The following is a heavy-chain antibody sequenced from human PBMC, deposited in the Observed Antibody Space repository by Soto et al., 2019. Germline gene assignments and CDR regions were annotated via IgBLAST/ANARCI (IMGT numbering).Heavy chain of an antibody. CDR3: ARGVAGTHYYYGLDV. V-gene: IGHV1-69*02. CDR2: IIPILDIA. CDR1: GDTFSNYT. Sequence: ASVKVSCKASGDTFSNYTVSWVRQAPGQGLEWMGRIIPILDIANYAQKFQGRVTITADKSTSTAYMDLTNLRSADTAVYYCARGVAGTHYYYGLDVWGQGTTVTVSS. J-gene: IGHJ6*02. D-gene: IGHD6-19*01.